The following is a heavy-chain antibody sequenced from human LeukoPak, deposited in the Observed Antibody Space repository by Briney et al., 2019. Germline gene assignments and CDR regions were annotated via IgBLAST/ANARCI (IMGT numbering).Heavy chain of an antibody. CDR1: GGSISSYY. Sequence: SETLSLTCTVSGGSISSYYWSRIRQPPGKGLEWITYIYYSGSTNYNPSLKTRVTISVDTSKNQFSLKLSSVTAADTAVYYCARIGRNYYDSSGYYYEAFDYWGQGTLVTVSS. D-gene: IGHD3-22*01. CDR3: ARIGRNYYDSSGYYYEAFDY. CDR2: IYYSGST. V-gene: IGHV4-59*01. J-gene: IGHJ4*02.